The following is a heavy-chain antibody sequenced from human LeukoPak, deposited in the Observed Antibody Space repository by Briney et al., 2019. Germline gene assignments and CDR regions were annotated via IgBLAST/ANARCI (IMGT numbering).Heavy chain of an antibody. CDR1: GFTFTKYW. CDR3: ARANPGDLTP. D-gene: IGHD3-16*01. J-gene: IGHJ5*02. Sequence: GGSLRLSCAASGFTFTKYWIHWVRQAPGEGPVWVSRITSDGRGTNYADSVKGRFTISRDNAKNTACLQMNSLRPEDTAVYYCARANPGDLTPWGQGTLVIVSS. V-gene: IGHV3-74*01. CDR2: ITSDGRGT.